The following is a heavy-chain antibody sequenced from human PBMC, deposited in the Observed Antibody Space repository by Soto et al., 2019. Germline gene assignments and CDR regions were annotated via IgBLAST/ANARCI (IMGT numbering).Heavy chain of an antibody. V-gene: IGHV3-9*01. CDR2: ISWNSGSI. J-gene: IGHJ6*03. CDR1: GFTFDDYA. D-gene: IGHD6-6*01. Sequence: EVQLVESGGGLVQPGRSLRLSCAASGFTFDDYAMHWVRQAPGKGLEWVSGISWNSGSIGYADSVKGRFTISRDNAKNYLYLQMNSLRAEDTALYYCAKEEYSSSSVYYYYYMDVWGKGTTVTVSS. CDR3: AKEEYSSSSVYYYYYMDV.